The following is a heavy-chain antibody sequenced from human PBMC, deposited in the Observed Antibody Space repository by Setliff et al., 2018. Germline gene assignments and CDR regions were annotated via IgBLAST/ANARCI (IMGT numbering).Heavy chain of an antibody. CDR3: TTRGDSSLGYCSGRSCYSGH. CDR2: IYSSGST. V-gene: IGHV4-59*01. Sequence: PSETLSLTCTVSGGSISSSYWSWIRQPPGKGLEWIGYIYSSGSTNNNPSLKSRVTMSVDISKSQFSLKLTSVTPADTAVYFCTTRGDSSLGYCSGRSCYSGHWGQGTLVTVSS. D-gene: IGHD2-15*01. J-gene: IGHJ4*02. CDR1: GGSISSSY.